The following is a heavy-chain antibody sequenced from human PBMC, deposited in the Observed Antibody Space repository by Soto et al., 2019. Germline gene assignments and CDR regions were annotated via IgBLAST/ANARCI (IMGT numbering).Heavy chain of an antibody. J-gene: IGHJ6*02. Sequence: PSETLSLTCAVSEGSISSGGYSWSWIRQPPGKGLQWIGYIYYSGSTNYNPSLKSRVTISVDTSKNQFSLKLSSVTAADTAVYYCAALGQEYYEGRLDVWGQGTTVTGS. CDR3: AALGQEYYEGRLDV. CDR2: IYYSGST. V-gene: IGHV4-61*08. D-gene: IGHD3-16*01. CDR1: EGSISSGGYS.